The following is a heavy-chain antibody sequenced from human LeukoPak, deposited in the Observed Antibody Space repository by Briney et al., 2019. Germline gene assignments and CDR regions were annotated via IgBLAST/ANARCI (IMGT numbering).Heavy chain of an antibody. CDR1: GGSISSYY. D-gene: IGHD4-17*01. Sequence: SETLSLTCTGSGGSISSYYWSWIRQPAGKGLEWIGRVYASGSPNYNPSLESRVTMSVDTSKNQFSLNLSYVTAADTAVYYYARGGYGASSGFDYWGQGTLVTVSS. CDR2: VYASGSP. CDR3: ARGGYGASSGFDY. V-gene: IGHV4-4*07. J-gene: IGHJ4*02.